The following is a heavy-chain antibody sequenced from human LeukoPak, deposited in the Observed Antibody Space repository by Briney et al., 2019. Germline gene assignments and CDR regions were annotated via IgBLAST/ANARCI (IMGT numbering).Heavy chain of an antibody. CDR1: GGSFSGYY. J-gene: IGHJ4*02. CDR2: INHSGST. CDR3: ALGFWSGYLVF. V-gene: IGHV4-34*01. D-gene: IGHD3-3*01. Sequence: SETLSLTCAVHGGSFSGYYWSWIRQPPGKGLEWIGEINHSGSTNYNPSLKSRVTISVDTSKNQFSLKLSSVTAADTAVYYCALGFWSGYLVFWGQGTLVTVSS.